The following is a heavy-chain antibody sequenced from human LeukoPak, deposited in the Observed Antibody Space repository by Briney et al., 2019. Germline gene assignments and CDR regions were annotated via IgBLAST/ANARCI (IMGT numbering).Heavy chain of an antibody. D-gene: IGHD5-18*01. V-gene: IGHV3-21*04. CDR3: AKRPGYSYGTGGY. CDR1: GFTFSSYS. CDR2: ISSSSSYI. J-gene: IGHJ4*02. Sequence: GGSLRLSCAASGFTFSSYSMNWVRQAPGKGLEWVSSISSSSSYIYYADSVKGRFTISRDNAKNSLYLQMNSLRAEDTAVYYCAKRPGYSYGTGGYWGQGTLVTVSS.